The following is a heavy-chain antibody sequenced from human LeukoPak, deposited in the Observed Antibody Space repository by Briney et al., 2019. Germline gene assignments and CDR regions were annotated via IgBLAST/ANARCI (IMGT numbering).Heavy chain of an antibody. Sequence: GASVKVSCKASGYTFSDYNIHWVRQAPGQGLEWMGTIIPIFGTTNYALKFQGRVSITADESTNTAFMELSSLRSEDTAFYFCAREASSTWYAMFDFWGQGTLVTVSS. CDR3: AREASSTWYAMFDF. CDR2: IIPIFGTT. CDR1: GYTFSDYN. D-gene: IGHD6-13*01. V-gene: IGHV1-69*13. J-gene: IGHJ4*02.